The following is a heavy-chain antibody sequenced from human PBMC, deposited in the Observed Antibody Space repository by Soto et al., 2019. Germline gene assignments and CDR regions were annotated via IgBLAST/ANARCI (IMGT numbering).Heavy chain of an antibody. J-gene: IGHJ4*02. CDR1: GGSFSGYY. CDR3: ASRVIGSGISVRIDY. D-gene: IGHD6-19*01. CDR2: INHSGST. Sequence: SETLSLTCAVYGGSFSGYYWSWIRQPPGKGLEWIGEINHSGSTNYNPSLKSRVTISVDTSKNQFSLKLSSVTAADTAVYYCASRVIGSGISVRIDYWGQGTLVTVSS. V-gene: IGHV4-34*01.